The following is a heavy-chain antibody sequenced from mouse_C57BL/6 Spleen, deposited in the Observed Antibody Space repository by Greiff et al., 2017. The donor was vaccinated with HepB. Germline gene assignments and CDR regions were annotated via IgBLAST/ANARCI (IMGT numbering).Heavy chain of an antibody. CDR1: GFTFSDYG. CDR3: ARENPLEGYFDY. V-gene: IGHV5-17*01. J-gene: IGHJ2*01. Sequence: EVKLVESGGGLVKPGGSLKLSCAASGFTFSDYGMHWVRQAPEKGLEWVAYISSGSSTIYYADTVKGRFTISRDNAKNTLFLQMTSLRSEDTAMYYCARENPLEGYFDYWGQGTTLTVSS. CDR2: ISSGSSTI.